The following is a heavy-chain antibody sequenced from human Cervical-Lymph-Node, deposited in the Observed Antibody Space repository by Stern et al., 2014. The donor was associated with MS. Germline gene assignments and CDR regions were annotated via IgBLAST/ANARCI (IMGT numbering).Heavy chain of an antibody. V-gene: IGHV3-33*01. CDR3: ARGHIPYAYNYLFDY. J-gene: IGHJ4*02. Sequence: VQLVESGGGVVQPGTSLRLSCAASGFPFSSYGMHWVRQAPGKGLAWVALAWYDGSTAYYTNSVKGRFTISRDNSKNTLSLQMNSLTAEDTAVYYCARGHIPYAYNYLFDYWGQGTLGTVSS. CDR2: AWYDGSTA. D-gene: IGHD5-24*01. CDR1: GFPFSSYG.